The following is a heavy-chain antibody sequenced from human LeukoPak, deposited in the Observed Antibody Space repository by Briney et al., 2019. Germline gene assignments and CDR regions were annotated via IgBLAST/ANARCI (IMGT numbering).Heavy chain of an antibody. D-gene: IGHD2/OR15-2a*01. CDR1: GGSISSGGYS. Sequence: PSETLSLTCAVSGGSISSGGYSWSWIRQPPGKGLEWIGYIYHSGSTYYNPSLKSRVTISVDTSKNQFSLKLSSVTAADTAVYYCARSPHALSPRFEYWGQGTLVTVSS. J-gene: IGHJ4*02. V-gene: IGHV4-30-2*05. CDR2: IYHSGST. CDR3: ARSPHALSPRFEY.